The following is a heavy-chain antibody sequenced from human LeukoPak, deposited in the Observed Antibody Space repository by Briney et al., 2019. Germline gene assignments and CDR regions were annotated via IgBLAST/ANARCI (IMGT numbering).Heavy chain of an antibody. CDR1: GFTFSTYG. V-gene: IGHV3-30*18. CDR3: AKDWGNWGYGYYFDH. D-gene: IGHD7-27*01. CDR2: ISYDGSNK. J-gene: IGHJ4*02. Sequence: GGSLRLSCAASGFTFSTYGMHWVSQAPGKGLEWVAVISYDGSNKYYADSVKGRFTISRDNSKNTLYLQMNSLRAEDTAVYYCAKDWGNWGYGYYFDHWGQGTLVTVSS.